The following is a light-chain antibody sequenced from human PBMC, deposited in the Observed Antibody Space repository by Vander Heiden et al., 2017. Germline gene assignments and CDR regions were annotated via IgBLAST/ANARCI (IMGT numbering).Light chain of an antibody. V-gene: IGKV4-1*01. Sequence: DIVMTQSPDSLAASLGERATINCKSSQSFLYSSNNKNYLAWYQQKPGQPPKLLIYWASTRESGVPDRFSGSRSGTDFTLTISSLQAEDVAVYYCQQYYSTPHTFGQGTKLEIK. CDR1: QSFLYSSNNKNY. CDR2: WAS. CDR3: QQYYSTPHT. J-gene: IGKJ2*01.